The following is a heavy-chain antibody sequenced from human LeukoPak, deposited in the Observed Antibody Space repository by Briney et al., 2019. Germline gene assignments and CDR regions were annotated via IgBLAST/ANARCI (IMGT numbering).Heavy chain of an antibody. J-gene: IGHJ4*02. CDR2: IYTSGST. CDR1: GASVSRGSYY. Sequence: SETLSLTCTVSGASVSRGSYYWNWIRQPAGKGLEWIGRIYTSGSTNYNPSLKSRVTMSVDTSKNQFSLKLTSVTAADTAVYYCARLTPDVYFGSGSYQNRGIFFDYWGQGTLVTVSS. V-gene: IGHV4-61*02. CDR3: ARLTPDVYFGSGSYQNRGIFFDY. D-gene: IGHD3-10*01.